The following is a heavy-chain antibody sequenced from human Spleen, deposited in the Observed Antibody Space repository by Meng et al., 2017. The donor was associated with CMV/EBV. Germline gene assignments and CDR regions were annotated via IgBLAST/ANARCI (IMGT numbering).Heavy chain of an antibody. Sequence: SGFTFSDYAIHWVRQAPGKGLEWVALIWYDGSNKYYADSVKGRFTISRDNSKNTLYLQMNGLRAEDTSVYYCTKGRDFGGPGSFLDYWGQGTLVTVSS. D-gene: IGHD3-10*01. J-gene: IGHJ4*02. V-gene: IGHV3-30*02. CDR2: IWYDGSNK. CDR3: TKGRDFGGPGSFLDY. CDR1: GFTFSDYA.